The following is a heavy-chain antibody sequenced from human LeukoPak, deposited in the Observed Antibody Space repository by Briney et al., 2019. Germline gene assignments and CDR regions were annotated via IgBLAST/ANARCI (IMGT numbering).Heavy chain of an antibody. J-gene: IGHJ5*02. Sequence: GASVKVSCKASGYTFTSYGISWVRQAPGQGLEWMGWISAYNGNTNYAQKLQGRVTMTTDTSTSTAYMELRSLRSDDTAVYYCARDRGTYSTDNWFDPWAREPWSPSPQ. D-gene: IGHD2-2*01. V-gene: IGHV1-18*01. CDR3: ARDRGTYSTDNWFDP. CDR1: GYTFTSYG. CDR2: ISAYNGNT.